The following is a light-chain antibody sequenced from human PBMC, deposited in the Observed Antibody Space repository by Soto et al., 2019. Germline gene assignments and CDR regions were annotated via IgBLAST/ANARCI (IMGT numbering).Light chain of an antibody. CDR3: QQYNADPRT. Sequence: DIQVTQSPSSLSASVGDRVTITCQTSQGIRHQLAWFQLKPGKAPKPLIYAASTLQSGVPSRFSGSGSERDFTLTISSLQPEDFATYYCQQYNADPRTFGGGTKVEI. CDR2: AAS. V-gene: IGKV1-16*01. J-gene: IGKJ4*01. CDR1: QGIRHQ.